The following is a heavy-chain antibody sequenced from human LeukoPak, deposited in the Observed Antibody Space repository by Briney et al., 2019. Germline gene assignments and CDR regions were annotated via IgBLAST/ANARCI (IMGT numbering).Heavy chain of an antibody. V-gene: IGHV3-7*05. CDR1: GFTFSYYW. CDR3: VRHWDY. J-gene: IGHJ4*02. CDR2: INHDGSEK. Sequence: GGSLRPSCAASGFTFSYYWMNWVRQAPGKGLEWVANINHDGSEKYYVDSVKGRFTISRDNAKNSLYLQMNSLRADDTAVYYCVRHWDYWGQGILVTVSS. D-gene: IGHD1-26*01.